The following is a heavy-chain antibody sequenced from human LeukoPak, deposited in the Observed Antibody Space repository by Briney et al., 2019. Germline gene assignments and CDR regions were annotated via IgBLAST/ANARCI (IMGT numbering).Heavy chain of an antibody. CDR2: ISYDGSNK. J-gene: IGHJ6*02. V-gene: IGHV3-30-3*01. CDR1: GFTFSSYA. Sequence: GGSLRLSCAASGFTFSSYAMHWVRQAPGKGLEWVAVISYDGSNKYYADSVKGRFTISRDNSKNTLYLQMNSLRAEDTAVYYCAKALNPYYDFWSGYYTHYYYYGMDVWGQGTTVTVSS. D-gene: IGHD3-3*01. CDR3: AKALNPYYDFWSGYYTHYYYYGMDV.